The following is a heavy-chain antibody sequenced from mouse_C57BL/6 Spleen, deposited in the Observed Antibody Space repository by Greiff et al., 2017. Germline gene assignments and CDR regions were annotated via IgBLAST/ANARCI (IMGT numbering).Heavy chain of an antibody. D-gene: IGHD2-5*01. V-gene: IGHV1-39*01. J-gene: IGHJ4*01. Sequence: VQLQQSGPELVKPGASVKISCKASGYSFTDCNMNWVKQSNGKSLEWIGVINPNYGTTSYNQKFKGKATLTVDQSSSTAYMQLNSLTSEDSAVYYCARWNYSNYEGYAMDYWGQGTSVTVSS. CDR2: INPNYGTT. CDR3: ARWNYSNYEGYAMDY. CDR1: GYSFTDCN.